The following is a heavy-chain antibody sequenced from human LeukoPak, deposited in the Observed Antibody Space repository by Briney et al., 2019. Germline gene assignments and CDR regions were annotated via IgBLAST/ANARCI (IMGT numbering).Heavy chain of an antibody. CDR2: IYYSGST. Sequence: GSLRLSCAASGFTFSSYSMNWVRQAPGKGLEWIGYIYYSGSTNYNPSLKSRVTISVDTSKNQFSLKLSSVTAADTAVYYCARDGPYPNYFDYWGQGTLVTVSS. J-gene: IGHJ4*02. V-gene: IGHV4-59*01. CDR1: GFTFSSYS. CDR3: ARDGPYPNYFDY. D-gene: IGHD3/OR15-3a*01.